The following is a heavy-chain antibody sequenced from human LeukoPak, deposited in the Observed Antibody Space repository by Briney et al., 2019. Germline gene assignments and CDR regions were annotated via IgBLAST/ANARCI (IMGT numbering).Heavy chain of an antibody. D-gene: IGHD6-6*01. CDR3: ARGGKSIAARPPYYYGMDV. V-gene: IGHV4-34*01. J-gene: IGHJ6*02. Sequence: PSETLSLTCAVYGGSFSGYYWSWIRQPPGKGLEWIGEINHSGSTNYNPSLKSRVTISVDTSKNQFSLKLSSVTAADTAVYYCARGGKSIAARPPYYYGMDVWGQGTTVTVSS. CDR1: GGSFSGYY. CDR2: INHSGST.